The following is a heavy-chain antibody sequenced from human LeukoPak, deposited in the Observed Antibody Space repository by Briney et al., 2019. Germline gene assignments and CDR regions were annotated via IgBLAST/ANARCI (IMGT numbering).Heavy chain of an antibody. V-gene: IGHV5-51*01. CDR1: GYSFTSYW. D-gene: IGHD2-21*01. J-gene: IGHJ3*02. CDR3: ARLGACGGDCYPNRYDAFDI. Sequence: GESLKISCKGSGYSFTSYWIGWVRQMPGKGLEWMGIIYPGDSDTRYSPSFQGQVTISADKSISTAYLQWSSLKASDTAMYYCARLGACGGDCYPNRYDAFDIWGQGTMVTVSS. CDR2: IYPGDSDT.